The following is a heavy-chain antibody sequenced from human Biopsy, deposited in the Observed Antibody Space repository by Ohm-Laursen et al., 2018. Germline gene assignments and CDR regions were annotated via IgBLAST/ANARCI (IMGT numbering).Heavy chain of an antibody. CDR1: GYTFTTYY. J-gene: IGHJ4*02. CDR3: VLASFDY. CDR2: INPGGNST. Sequence: ASVKVSCNASGYTFTTYYIHWVRQAPGQGLEWMGIINPGGNSTAYTQNFQGRVTMTWDTFTTTVYMELSSLRSEDTAVYYCVLASFDYWGQGTLVTVPS. V-gene: IGHV1-46*01.